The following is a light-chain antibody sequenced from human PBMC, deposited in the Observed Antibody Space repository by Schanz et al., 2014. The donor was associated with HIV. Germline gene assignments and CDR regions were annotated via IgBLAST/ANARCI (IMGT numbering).Light chain of an antibody. V-gene: IGLV1-40*01. J-gene: IGLJ2*01. CDR1: SSNLGTNFQ. CDR3: QSYDKSLSVVI. Sequence: SVLTQPPSVSGAPGQRVTISCTGSSSNLGTNFQVHWSQQLPGTAPKLLIYNNNIRPSGVPDRFSGSKSGTSASLAITGLQPEDEADYFCQSYDKSLSVVIFGGGTKLTVL. CDR2: NNN.